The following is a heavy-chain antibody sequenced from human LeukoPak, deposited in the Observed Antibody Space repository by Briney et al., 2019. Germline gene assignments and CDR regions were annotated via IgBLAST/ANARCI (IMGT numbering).Heavy chain of an antibody. CDR1: GFTFSGHW. V-gene: IGHV3-74*01. CDR3: ARDGVYDAYAFDI. CDR2: DGSGT. Sequence: GGSLRLSCAVSGFTFSGHWMFWVRQAPGKGLEWVSSDGSGTGYTDSVKGRFTVSRDNARNTLYLQMNSLRAEDTAVYYCARDGVYDAYAFDIWGQGTMVTVSS. J-gene: IGHJ3*02. D-gene: IGHD3-16*01.